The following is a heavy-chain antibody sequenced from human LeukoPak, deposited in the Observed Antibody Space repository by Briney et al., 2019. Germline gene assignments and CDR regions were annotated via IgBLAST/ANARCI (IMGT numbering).Heavy chain of an antibody. CDR3: AREELTVVTLGYYGMDV. V-gene: IGHV3-33*08. J-gene: IGHJ6*02. CDR1: GFTFSSYA. CDR2: IWYDGSNK. Sequence: QPGGSLRLSCAASGFTFSSYAMSWVRQAPGKGLEWVAVIWYDGSNKYYADSVKGRFTISRDNSKNTLYLQMNSLRAEDTAVYYCAREELTVVTLGYYGMDVWGQGTTVTVSS. D-gene: IGHD4-23*01.